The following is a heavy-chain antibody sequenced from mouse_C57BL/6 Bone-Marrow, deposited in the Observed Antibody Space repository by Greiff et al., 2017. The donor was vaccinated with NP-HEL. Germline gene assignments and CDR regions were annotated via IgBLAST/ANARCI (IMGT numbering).Heavy chain of an antibody. V-gene: IGHV1-50*01. Sequence: QVQLKQPGAELVKPGASVKLSCKASGYTFTSYWMQWVKQRPGQGLEWIGEIDPSDSYTNYNQKFKGKATLTVDTSSSTAYMQLSSLTSEDSAVYYCARRYYDYGFAYWGQGTLVTVSA. CDR2: IDPSDSYT. D-gene: IGHD2-4*01. J-gene: IGHJ3*01. CDR3: ARRYYDYGFAY. CDR1: GYTFTSYW.